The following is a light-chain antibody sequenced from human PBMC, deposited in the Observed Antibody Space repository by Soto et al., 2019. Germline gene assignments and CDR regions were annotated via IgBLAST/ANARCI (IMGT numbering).Light chain of an antibody. Sequence: QSVLTQPPSVSAAPGQTVTISCSGSSSNIGTNYVSWYQQLPGTAPKLLIYDNDKRPSGIPDRFSGSKSGTSATLGITGLQTGDEADYYCGTWDSSLSAGDVVFGGGTKLTVL. CDR2: DND. CDR3: GTWDSSLSAGDVV. J-gene: IGLJ2*01. CDR1: SSNIGTNY. V-gene: IGLV1-51*01.